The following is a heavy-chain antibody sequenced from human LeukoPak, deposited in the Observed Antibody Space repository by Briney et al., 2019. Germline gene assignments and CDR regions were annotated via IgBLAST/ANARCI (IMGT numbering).Heavy chain of an antibody. CDR2: ISSSSSYI. D-gene: IGHD5-18*01. J-gene: IGHJ4*02. CDR1: GFTFSSYY. Sequence: GGSLRLSCAASGFTFSSYYMSWVRQAPGKGLEWVSSISSSSSYIYYADSVKGRFTISRDNAKNSLYLQMSSLRAEDTAVYYCARTQLSDTAMSYFDYWGRGTLVTVSS. CDR3: ARTQLSDTAMSYFDY. V-gene: IGHV3-21*01.